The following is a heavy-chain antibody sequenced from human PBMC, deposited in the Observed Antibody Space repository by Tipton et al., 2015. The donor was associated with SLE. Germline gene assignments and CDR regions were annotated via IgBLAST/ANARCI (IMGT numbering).Heavy chain of an antibody. Sequence: TLSLTCTVSGGSINSESYYWSWIRQPAGKGLEWIGRIYTSGITNYNPSLKSRVTMSVDTSKNQLPLKLSTVTAADTVVYYCARRHIAAVLAFDVRGQGTKVTVSS. CDR2: IYTSGIT. V-gene: IGHV4-61*02. CDR3: ARRHIAAVLAFDV. D-gene: IGHD6-13*01. CDR1: GGSINSESYY. J-gene: IGHJ3*01.